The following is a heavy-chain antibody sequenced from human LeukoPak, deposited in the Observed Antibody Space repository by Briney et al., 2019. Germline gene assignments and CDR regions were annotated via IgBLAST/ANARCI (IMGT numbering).Heavy chain of an antibody. CDR2: ISSGSSYI. CDR1: GFTFSSYS. Sequence: GGSLRLSCAASGFTFSSYSMNWVRQAPGKGLEWVSSISSGSSYIYYADSVKGRFTISRDNAKNSLYLQMNSLRAEDTALYYCARDQACRRRAFDIWGQGTMVTVSS. V-gene: IGHV3-21*04. CDR3: ARDQACRRRAFDI. J-gene: IGHJ3*02. D-gene: IGHD5/OR15-5a*01.